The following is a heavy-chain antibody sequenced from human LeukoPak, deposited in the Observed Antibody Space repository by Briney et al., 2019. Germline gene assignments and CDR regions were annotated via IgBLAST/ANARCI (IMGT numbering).Heavy chain of an antibody. CDR2: IIPILGIA. V-gene: IGHV1-69*04. Sequence: GGSLRLSCAASGFPFSSYAISWVRQAPGQGLEWMGRIIPILGIANYAQKFQGRVTITADKSTSTAYMELSSLRSEDTAVYYCARDPSLAATPGVDYWGQGTLVTVSS. CDR3: ARDPSLAATPGVDY. CDR1: GFPFSSYA. D-gene: IGHD2-15*01. J-gene: IGHJ4*02.